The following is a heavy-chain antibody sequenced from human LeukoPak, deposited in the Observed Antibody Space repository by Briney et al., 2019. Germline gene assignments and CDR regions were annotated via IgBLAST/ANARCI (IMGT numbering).Heavy chain of an antibody. V-gene: IGHV3-23*01. Sequence: PGGSLRLSCAASGFTFSDYYMSWIRQAPGKGLEWVSAISGSGGSTYYGDSVKGRFTISRDNSKNTLYLQMNSLRAEDTAVYYCAKDDSGSYSLFIYYYYYMDVWGKGTTVTVSS. CDR1: GFTFSDYY. J-gene: IGHJ6*03. CDR2: ISGSGGST. D-gene: IGHD1-26*01. CDR3: AKDDSGSYSLFIYYYYYMDV.